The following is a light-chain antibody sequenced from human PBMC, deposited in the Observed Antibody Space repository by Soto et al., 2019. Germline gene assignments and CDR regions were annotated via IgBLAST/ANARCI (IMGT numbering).Light chain of an antibody. CDR2: DVS. Sequence: QSVLTQSASVSGSPGQSITLSCTGTSSDVGGYNYVSWYQQHPGKAPKLIIYDVSNRPSGVSTRFSGSKSGNTASLTISGLQAEDEADYSCSSYTSTNSWVFGGGTKLTVL. V-gene: IGLV2-14*01. CDR1: SSDVGGYNY. J-gene: IGLJ3*02. CDR3: SSYTSTNSWV.